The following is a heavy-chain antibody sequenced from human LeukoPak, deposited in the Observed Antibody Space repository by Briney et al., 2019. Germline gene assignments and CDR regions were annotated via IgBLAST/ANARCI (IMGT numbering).Heavy chain of an antibody. D-gene: IGHD4-23*01. CDR2: IYYIGTT. J-gene: IGHJ4*02. Sequence: KPSETVSLTCTVSGGSVSSGDYYWSWIRQHPGKGLEWIGHIYYIGTTYYNPSLKNRVTISVDTSKKQFSLKLSSVTAADTAVYYCARYGGNAHDYWGQGTLVTVSS. CDR1: GGSVSSGDYY. CDR3: ARYGGNAHDY. V-gene: IGHV4-31*03.